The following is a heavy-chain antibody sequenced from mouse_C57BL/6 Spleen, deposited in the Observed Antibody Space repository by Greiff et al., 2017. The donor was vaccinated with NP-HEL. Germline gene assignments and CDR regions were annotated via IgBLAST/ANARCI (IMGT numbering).Heavy chain of an antibody. CDR3: AREDGYGGFAY. V-gene: IGHV5-4*01. CDR2: ISDGGSYT. D-gene: IGHD2-2*01. Sequence: DVKLVESGGGLVKPGGSLKLSCAASGFTFSSYAMSWVRQTPEKRLEWVATISDGGSYTYYPDNVKGRFTISRDNAKNNLYLQMSHLKSEDTAMYYCAREDGYGGFAYWGQGTLVTVSA. J-gene: IGHJ3*01. CDR1: GFTFSSYA.